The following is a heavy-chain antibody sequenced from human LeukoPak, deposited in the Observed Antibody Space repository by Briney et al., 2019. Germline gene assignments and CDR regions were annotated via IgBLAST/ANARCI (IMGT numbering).Heavy chain of an antibody. Sequence: SETLSLTCSVSDDSILSRTHDWAWIRQPPGKGLEWIGTIYYGGSTSYNPSLKSRVTVSVDRSKNQFSLKLNSVTAADTAVYYCRLDSVDYYSFDHWGRGILVTVSS. J-gene: IGHJ4*02. V-gene: IGHV4-39*07. CDR3: RLDSVDYYSFDH. CDR1: DDSILSRTHD. CDR2: IYYGGST. D-gene: IGHD3-22*01.